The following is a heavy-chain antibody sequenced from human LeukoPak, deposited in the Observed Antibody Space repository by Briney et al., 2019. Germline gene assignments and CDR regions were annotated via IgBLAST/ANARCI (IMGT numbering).Heavy chain of an antibody. CDR1: GGSISSYY. CDR2: IYASGNT. V-gene: IGHV4-4*07. J-gene: IGHJ5*02. Sequence: KPSETLSLTCTVSGGSISSYYWSWVRQPAGKGLEWIGRIYASGNTNYNPSLKGRVTMSVDTSKNQFSLKLSSVTAADTAVYYCARCSSTSCYWFDPWGQGTLVTVSS. D-gene: IGHD2-2*01. CDR3: ARCSSTSCYWFDP.